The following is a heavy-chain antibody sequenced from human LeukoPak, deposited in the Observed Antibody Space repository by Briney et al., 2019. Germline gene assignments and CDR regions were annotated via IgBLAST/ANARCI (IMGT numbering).Heavy chain of an antibody. Sequence: PGGSLRLSCAASGFTFSSYAMSWVRQAPGKGLEWVSDISGSGASTYYADSVKGRFTISRDNSKNTLYLQMNSLRAEDTAVYYCAKSGAVRFDYWGQGTPVTVSS. CDR1: GFTFSSYA. D-gene: IGHD3-16*01. CDR3: AKSGAVRFDY. J-gene: IGHJ4*02. V-gene: IGHV3-23*01. CDR2: ISGSGAST.